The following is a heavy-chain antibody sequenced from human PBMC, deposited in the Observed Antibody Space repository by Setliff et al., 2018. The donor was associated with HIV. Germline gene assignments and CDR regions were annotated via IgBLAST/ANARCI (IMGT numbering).Heavy chain of an antibody. D-gene: IGHD3-10*01. CDR3: AKVFAFGVDGFDI. V-gene: IGHV3-23*01. Sequence: GGSLRLSCAASGFTFSNYAMGWVRQGPGKGLEWVSTIGAAGYPTHYAESVKVRFTISKDNSQNALYLQMNSLTDEDTAVYYCAKVFAFGVDGFDIWGQGTMVTVS. CDR2: IGAAGYPT. J-gene: IGHJ3*02. CDR1: GFTFSNYA.